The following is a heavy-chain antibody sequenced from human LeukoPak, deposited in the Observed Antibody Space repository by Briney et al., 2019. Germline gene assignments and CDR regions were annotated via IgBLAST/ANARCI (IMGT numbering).Heavy chain of an antibody. D-gene: IGHD3-10*01. CDR1: GFTFSTYV. CDR2: ISASGIGT. J-gene: IGHJ4*02. CDR3: ANLRGSGSSYLDS. V-gene: IGHV3-23*01. Sequence: GGSLRLSCAASGFTFSTYVMSWVRQAPGKGLEWVSTISASGIGTYYADSVKGRFTVSRDNSKNTLYLQMNSLRAEDAAVYFCANLRGSGSSYLDSWGQGTLVTVSS.